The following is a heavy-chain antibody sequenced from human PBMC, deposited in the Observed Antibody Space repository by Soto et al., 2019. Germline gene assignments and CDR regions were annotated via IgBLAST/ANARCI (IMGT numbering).Heavy chain of an antibody. V-gene: IGHV3-11*01. CDR1: GFTFSDYY. D-gene: IGHD2-15*01. CDR2: ISSSGSTI. Sequence: GGSLRLSCAASGFTFSDYYMSWIRQAPGKGLEWVSYISSSGSTIYYADSVKGRFTISRDNAKNSLYLQMNSLRAEDTAVYYCARKGRWYGDYYYYYYMDVWGKGTTVTVSS. CDR3: ARKGRWYGDYYYYYYMDV. J-gene: IGHJ6*03.